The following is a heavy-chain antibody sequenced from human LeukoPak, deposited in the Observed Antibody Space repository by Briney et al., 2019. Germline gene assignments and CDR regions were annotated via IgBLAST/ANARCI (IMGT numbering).Heavy chain of an antibody. V-gene: IGHV4-39*01. J-gene: IGHJ4*02. Sequence: SETLSLTCTVSGGSISSSSYYWGWIRQPPGKGLEWIGSIYYSGSTYYNPSLKSRVTISVDTSKNQFSLKLSSVTAADTAVYYCARRSSGATRYYFDYWGQGTLVTVSS. D-gene: IGHD1-26*01. CDR2: IYYSGST. CDR1: GGSISSSSYY. CDR3: ARRSSGATRYYFDY.